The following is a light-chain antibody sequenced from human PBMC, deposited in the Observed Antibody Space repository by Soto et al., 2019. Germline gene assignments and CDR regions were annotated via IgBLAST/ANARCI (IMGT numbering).Light chain of an antibody. CDR2: KNN. CDR3: ATWDDTLTDHV. V-gene: IGLV1-47*01. Sequence: QSVLTQPPSASGTPGQRVTISCSGSSSNVGSNFVYWYQQLPGMAPKLLIFKNNQRPSGVPDRFSGSKSGTSASLAISGLRSGDEADYYCATWDDTLTDHVFATGTKVTVL. CDR1: SSNVGSNF. J-gene: IGLJ1*01.